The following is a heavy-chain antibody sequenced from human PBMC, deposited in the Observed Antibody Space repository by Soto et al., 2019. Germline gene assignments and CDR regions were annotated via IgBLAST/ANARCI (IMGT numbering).Heavy chain of an antibody. V-gene: IGHV1-3*01. CDR2: INAGNGNT. CDR1: GYTFTSYA. CDR3: ASTITMVRGVIWGAFDI. D-gene: IGHD3-10*01. Sequence: QVQLVQSGAEVKKPGASVKVSCKAYGYTFTSYAMHWVRQAPGQRLEWMGWINAGNGNTKYSQKFQGRVTITRDTSVSTAYMELSSLRSEDTAVYYCASTITMVRGVIWGAFDIWGQGTMVTVSS. J-gene: IGHJ3*02.